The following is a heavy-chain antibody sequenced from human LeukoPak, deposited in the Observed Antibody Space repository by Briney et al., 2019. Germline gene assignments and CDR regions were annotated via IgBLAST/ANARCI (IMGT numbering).Heavy chain of an antibody. D-gene: IGHD3-16*01. J-gene: IGHJ4*02. CDR3: AREPGII. Sequence: PSETLSLTCTVSGGSTSSYYWSWIRQPPGKGLEWIGEINHSGSTNYNPSLKSRVTISVDTSKNQFSLKLSSVTAADTAVYYCAREPGIIWGQGTLVTVSS. V-gene: IGHV4-34*01. CDR1: GGSTSSYY. CDR2: INHSGST.